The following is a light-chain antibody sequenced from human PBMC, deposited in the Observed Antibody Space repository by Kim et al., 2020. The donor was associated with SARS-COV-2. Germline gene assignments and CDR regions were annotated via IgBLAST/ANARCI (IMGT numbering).Light chain of an antibody. Sequence: ASVGDRVTITCRASQSISSWLAWYQQKPGEAPKLLIYDASSLESGVPSRFSGSGSGTEFTLTISSLQPDDFATYYCQQYNSYPYTFGQGTKLEI. V-gene: IGKV1-5*01. CDR1: QSISSW. CDR2: DAS. J-gene: IGKJ2*01. CDR3: QQYNSYPYT.